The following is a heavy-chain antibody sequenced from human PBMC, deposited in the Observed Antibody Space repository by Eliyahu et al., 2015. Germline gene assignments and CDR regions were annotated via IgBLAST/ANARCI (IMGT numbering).Heavy chain of an antibody. J-gene: IGHJ5*02. V-gene: IGHV1-69*01. CDR1: GGTFSSYA. CDR2: IIPIFGTA. CDR3: ARGSHYYDSSGYLFDP. Sequence: QVQLVQSGAEVKKPGSSVKVSCKAXGGTFSSYAISWVRXAPGQGLEWMGGIIPIFGTANYAQKFQGRVTITADESTSTAYMELSSLRSEDTAVYYCARGSHYYDSSGYLFDPWGQGTLVTVSS. D-gene: IGHD3-22*01.